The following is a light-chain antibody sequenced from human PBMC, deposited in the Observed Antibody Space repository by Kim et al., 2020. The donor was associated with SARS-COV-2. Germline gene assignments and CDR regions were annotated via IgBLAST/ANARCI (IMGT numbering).Light chain of an antibody. CDR2: NDN. CDR1: RSNIGTNS. J-gene: IGLJ3*02. CDR3: AAWDDSLDGLWV. V-gene: IGLV1-44*01. Sequence: QTVTISCSGSRSNIGTNSVTWYQQLPGTAPKLLIYNDNQRPSGVPDRFSGSKSGTSASLAISGLQSDDEADYYCAAWDDSLDGLWVFGGGTQLTVL.